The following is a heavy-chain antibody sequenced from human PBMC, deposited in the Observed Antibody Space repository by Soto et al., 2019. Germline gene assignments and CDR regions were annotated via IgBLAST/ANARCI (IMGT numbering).Heavy chain of an antibody. J-gene: IGHJ4*02. V-gene: IGHV3-30*18. CDR2: MSYDGSTE. Sequence: QVQLVESGGGVVQPGRSLRLSCAASGFTFSHYAMHWVRQAPGKGLEWVALMSYDGSTEYYADSVKGRFTISRDKSKNTLYLQMNSLRAEDTAVYYCAKDGSHNFDYWGQGTLVTVSS. D-gene: IGHD1-26*01. CDR1: GFTFSHYA. CDR3: AKDGSHNFDY.